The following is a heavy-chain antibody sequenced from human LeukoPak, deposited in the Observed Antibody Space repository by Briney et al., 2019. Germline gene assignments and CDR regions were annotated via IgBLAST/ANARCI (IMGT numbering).Heavy chain of an antibody. D-gene: IGHD3-22*01. CDR1: GYSISSGYY. Sequence: SETLSLTCTVSGYSISSGYYWGWLRQPPGKGLEWIGSIYHSGSTYYNPSLKSRVTISVDTSKNQFSLKLSSVTAADTAVYYCAREGSAYDSSGYYDYWGQGTLVTVSS. CDR2: IYHSGST. J-gene: IGHJ4*02. V-gene: IGHV4-38-2*02. CDR3: AREGSAYDSSGYYDY.